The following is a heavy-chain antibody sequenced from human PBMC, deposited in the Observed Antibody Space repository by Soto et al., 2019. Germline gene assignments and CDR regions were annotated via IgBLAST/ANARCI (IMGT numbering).Heavy chain of an antibody. CDR3: AREVRVRGFAFDI. CDR2: IYSGGNT. J-gene: IGHJ3*02. D-gene: IGHD3-3*01. Sequence: PGGSLRLSCAVSGFTVSSNYMNWVRQTPGNGLEWVSFIYSGGNTYYADSVKGRFTISRDNSKNMLYLQMYSLRVEDTAVYYCAREVRVRGFAFDIWGQGTMVIVSS. V-gene: IGHV3-66*01. CDR1: GFTVSSNY.